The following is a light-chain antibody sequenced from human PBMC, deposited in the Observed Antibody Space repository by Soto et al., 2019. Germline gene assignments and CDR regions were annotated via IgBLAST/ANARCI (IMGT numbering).Light chain of an antibody. CDR3: QQYGSSGT. CDR1: QSVSNNY. Sequence: EIVFSQSPGTLSLSPWERATLSCRASQSVSNNYLAWYQQKPGQAPRLLIYGASNRATGIPDRFSGSGSGTDFPLTISRLEPEDFAVYYCQQYGSSGTFGQGTKVDIK. J-gene: IGKJ1*01. V-gene: IGKV3-20*01. CDR2: GAS.